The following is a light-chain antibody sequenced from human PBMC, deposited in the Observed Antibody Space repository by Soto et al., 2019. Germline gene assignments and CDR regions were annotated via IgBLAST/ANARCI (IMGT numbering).Light chain of an antibody. CDR2: GAS. CDR1: QSVRSGY. J-gene: IGKJ4*01. Sequence: EIVLTQSPGTLSLSPGERATLSCRASQSVRSGYFAWYQQKPGQAPRLLIVGASSRATGIPDRFSGGGSGTEFTLIISRLEPEDFALYYCHQYGNSPLTFGGGTTVEIK. V-gene: IGKV3-20*01. CDR3: HQYGNSPLT.